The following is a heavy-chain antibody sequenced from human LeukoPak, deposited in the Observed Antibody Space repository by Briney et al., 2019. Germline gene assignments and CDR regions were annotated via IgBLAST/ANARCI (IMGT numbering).Heavy chain of an antibody. J-gene: IGHJ4*02. CDR2: ISWNSGSI. Sequence: GGSLRLSCAATGFTFDDYALHRVRHAPGKGLEWVLGISWNSGSIGYADSVKGRFTISRDNAKNSLYLQMNSLRAEDTALYYCAKDLSRDGYNYGNDFDYWGQGTLVTVSS. CDR1: GFTFDDYA. CDR3: AKDLSRDGYNYGNDFDY. D-gene: IGHD5-24*01. V-gene: IGHV3-9*01.